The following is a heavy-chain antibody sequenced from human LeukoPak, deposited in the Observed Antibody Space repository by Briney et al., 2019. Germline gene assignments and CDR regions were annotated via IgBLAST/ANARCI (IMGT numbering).Heavy chain of an antibody. D-gene: IGHD3-10*01. Sequence: GGSLRLSCAASGFTFSSYAMSWVRQAPGKGLEWVSAFSGSGGDTYYADSVKGRFTISRDNSKNTLYLQMNSLRAEDTAVYYCAKYYYGTGSPPRVFDYWGQGTLVTVSS. CDR3: AKYYYGTGSPPRVFDY. CDR2: FSGSGGDT. V-gene: IGHV3-23*01. CDR1: GFTFSSYA. J-gene: IGHJ4*02.